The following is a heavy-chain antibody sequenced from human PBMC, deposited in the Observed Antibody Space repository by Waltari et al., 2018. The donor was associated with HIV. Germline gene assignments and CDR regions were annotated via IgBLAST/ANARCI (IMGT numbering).Heavy chain of an antibody. J-gene: IGHJ6*02. V-gene: IGHV4-34*01. Sequence: QVQLQQWGAGLLKPSETLSLTCAVYGGSFRDHRWIWIRQPPGKGREWIGEINHSGSTNYNPSLKSRVTMSLDTSKNQFSLKLSSVTAADTAVYYCARRRMESYGMDVWGQGTTVTVSS. CDR2: INHSGST. CDR3: ARRRMESYGMDV. CDR1: GGSFRDHR. D-gene: IGHD1-1*01.